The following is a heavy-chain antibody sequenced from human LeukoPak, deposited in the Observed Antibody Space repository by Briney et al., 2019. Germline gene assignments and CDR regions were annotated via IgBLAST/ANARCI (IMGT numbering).Heavy chain of an antibody. Sequence: GGSLRLSCAASGFTVSSTYMSWVRQAPGKGLVWVSALHSGGHTFYADSVRGRFSISRDISKNALYLQMNNLGPEDTALYYCVRGLSGVSSWYFDLWGRGTLVSVS. V-gene: IGHV3-53*01. J-gene: IGHJ2*01. CDR1: GFTVSSTY. CDR3: VRGLSGVSSWYFDL. D-gene: IGHD7-27*01. CDR2: LHSGGHT.